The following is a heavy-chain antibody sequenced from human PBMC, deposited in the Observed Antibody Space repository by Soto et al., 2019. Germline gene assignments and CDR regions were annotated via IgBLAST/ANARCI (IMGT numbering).Heavy chain of an antibody. V-gene: IGHV5-51*01. Sequence: PGESLKISCKGSGYSFTSYWIGWVRQMPGKGLEWMGIIYPGDSDTRYSPSFQGQVTISADKSISTAYLQWSSLKASDTAMYYCARLNITISPYGGMDVWGQGTTVTVSS. CDR3: ARLNITISPYGGMDV. CDR1: GYSFTSYW. J-gene: IGHJ6*02. D-gene: IGHD3-3*01. CDR2: IYPGDSDT.